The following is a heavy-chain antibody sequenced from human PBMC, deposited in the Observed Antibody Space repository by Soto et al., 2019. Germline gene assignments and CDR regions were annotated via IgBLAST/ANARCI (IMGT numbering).Heavy chain of an antibody. CDR3: ANGLGPTTGIDY. CDR2: ANPSGST. J-gene: IGHJ4*02. D-gene: IGHD3-9*01. V-gene: IGHV4-34*01. CDR1: GGSFSGYY. Sequence: SETLSLTCAVYGGSFSGYYWSWIRQPPGKGLEWIGSANPSGSTNYSPSLKSRVTISLDTSKNQFSLNLSSVTAADTAVYYCANGLGPTTGIDYWGRGTLVTVSS.